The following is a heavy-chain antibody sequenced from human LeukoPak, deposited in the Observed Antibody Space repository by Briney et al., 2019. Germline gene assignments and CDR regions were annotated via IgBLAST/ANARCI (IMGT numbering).Heavy chain of an antibody. Sequence: GGSLRLSCTACGFTFSSYAKSWVRQAPGKGLEWLSAISGSGGNTYYTDSMKGRFTISRDNSKNTLYLQMNSLRAEDTAVYYCAKDALISYRGAWSQSDYWGLGTLVTVSS. CDR3: AKDALISYRGAWSQSDY. CDR2: ISGSGGNT. V-gene: IGHV3-23*01. D-gene: IGHD2/OR15-2a*01. J-gene: IGHJ4*02. CDR1: GFTFSSYA.